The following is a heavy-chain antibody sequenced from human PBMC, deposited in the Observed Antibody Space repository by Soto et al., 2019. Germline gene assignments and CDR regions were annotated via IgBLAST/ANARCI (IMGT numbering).Heavy chain of an antibody. V-gene: IGHV3-23*01. D-gene: IGHD2-2*01. Sequence: EVQLLESGGGLLQPGGSLRLSCAASGFTFRNYAMSWARQAPGKGLEWVSAISGSGGTTHYADSVKGRFTISRDNSKNTLYLQMNSLRVEDTAVYYCAKDRSSTSCYAFDYWGQGSLVTVSS. J-gene: IGHJ4*02. CDR2: ISGSGGTT. CDR3: AKDRSSTSCYAFDY. CDR1: GFTFRNYA.